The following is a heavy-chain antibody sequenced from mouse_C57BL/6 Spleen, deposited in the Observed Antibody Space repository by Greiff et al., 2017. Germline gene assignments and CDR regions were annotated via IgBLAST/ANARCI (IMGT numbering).Heavy chain of an antibody. J-gene: IGHJ4*01. D-gene: IGHD2-3*01. CDR3: ARNYDGYSGAMDY. Sequence: EVQLQQSGPGLVNPSQSLSLTCSVTGYSITSGYYWNWIRQFPGNKLEWMGYISYDGSNNYNPSLKNRISITRDTSKNQFFLKLNSVTTEDTATYYCARNYDGYSGAMDYWGQGTSVTVSS. CDR1: GYSITSGYY. V-gene: IGHV3-6*01. CDR2: ISYDGSN.